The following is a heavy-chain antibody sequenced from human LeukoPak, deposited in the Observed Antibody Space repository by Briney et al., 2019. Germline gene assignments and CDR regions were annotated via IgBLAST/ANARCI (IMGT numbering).Heavy chain of an antibody. V-gene: IGHV3-49*04. Sequence: GGSLRLSCAASGFSFSSYGMSWVRQAPGKGLEWVGFIRSKVYGGTPEYAASVKGRFTISRNDSKGIAYLQMNSLKTEDTAVYYCSRDQTPYYWGQGTLVTVSS. CDR3: SRDQTPYY. CDR1: GFSFSSYG. J-gene: IGHJ4*02. CDR2: IRSKVYGGTP.